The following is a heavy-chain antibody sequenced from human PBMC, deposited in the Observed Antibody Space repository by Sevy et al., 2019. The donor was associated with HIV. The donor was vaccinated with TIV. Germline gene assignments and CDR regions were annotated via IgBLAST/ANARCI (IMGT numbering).Heavy chain of an antibody. D-gene: IGHD1-1*01. CDR2: ISFDASNK. J-gene: IGHJ1*01. V-gene: IGHV3-30*04. CDR3: ALERLSSDVAEYFQN. CDR1: GFTFSRYS. Sequence: GGSLRLSCAASGFTFSRYSMHWVRQAPGKGLEWWATISFDASNKHYADSVKGRFTISRDNFQNSLFLQMNSLRPEDTAVYYCALERLSSDVAEYFQNWGQGTLVTVSS.